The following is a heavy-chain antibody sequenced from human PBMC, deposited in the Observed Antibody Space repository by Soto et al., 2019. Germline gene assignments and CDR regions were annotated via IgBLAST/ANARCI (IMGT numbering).Heavy chain of an antibody. V-gene: IGHV5-51*01. J-gene: IGHJ3*02. D-gene: IGHD2-15*01. CDR3: ARLRLGSVDNCFDI. CDR1: GYSFTNYW. Sequence: GESLKISCKGSGYSFTNYWIGWVRQMPGKGLEWMGIIYPGDSDTRDSPAFQGQVTISADKSISTAYLQWSSLKASDTAMYYCARLRLGSVDNCFDIWGQGTMVTVSS. CDR2: IYPGDSDT.